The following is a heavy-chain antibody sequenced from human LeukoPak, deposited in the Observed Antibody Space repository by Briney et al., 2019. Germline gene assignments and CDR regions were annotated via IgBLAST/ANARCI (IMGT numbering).Heavy chain of an antibody. CDR3: ARRKQLVAYYYYYMDV. V-gene: IGHV3-48*04. D-gene: IGHD6-6*01. J-gene: IGHJ6*03. Sequence: PGGPLRLSCAASGFTFSSYSMNWVRQAPGKGLEWVSYISSSSSTIYYADSVKGRFTISRDNAKNSLYLQMNSLRAEDTAVYYCARRKQLVAYYYYYMDVWGKGTTVTVSS. CDR1: GFTFSSYS. CDR2: ISSSSSTI.